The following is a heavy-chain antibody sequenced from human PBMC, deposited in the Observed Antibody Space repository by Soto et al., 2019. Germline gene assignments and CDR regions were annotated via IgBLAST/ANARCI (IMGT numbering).Heavy chain of an antibody. Sequence: RGSLRLSCAASEFTFTNYWMHWFRQVPGKGLVWVSRIDGGGTGTSYSDSVRGRFTISRDNAENTLYLQMDSLRAEDTAVYYCTRVFEDWGQATKATVSS. CDR3: TRVFED. J-gene: IGHJ1*01. CDR1: EFTFTNYW. D-gene: IGHD1-20*01. V-gene: IGHV3-74*01. CDR2: IDGGGTGT.